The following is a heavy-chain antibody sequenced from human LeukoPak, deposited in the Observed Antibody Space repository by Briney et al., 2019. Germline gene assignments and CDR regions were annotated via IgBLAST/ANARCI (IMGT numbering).Heavy chain of an antibody. Sequence: SQTLSLTCAISGDSVSSNSAAWNWLRQSPSRGLEWLGRTYYRSKWYNDYAVSVKSRITINPDTSKNQFSLQLTSMTAADTAIYYCVGMISFGGLISSWGQGTLVTVSS. CDR2: TYYRSKWYN. CDR1: GDSVSSNSAA. CDR3: VGMISFGGLISS. J-gene: IGHJ5*02. D-gene: IGHD3-16*01. V-gene: IGHV6-1*01.